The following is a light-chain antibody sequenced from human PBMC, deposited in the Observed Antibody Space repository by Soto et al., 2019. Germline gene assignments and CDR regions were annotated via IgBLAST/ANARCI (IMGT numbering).Light chain of an antibody. V-gene: IGKV3-11*01. CDR2: DAS. J-gene: IGKJ5*01. Sequence: EIVMTQSPATLSVSPGERATLSCRASQSVSINLSWYQQKPGQARRLLNYDASNRATGIPARFSGSGSGTDFTLTISSLEPEDFAVYYCQQRSNWPPITFGQGTRLEI. CDR1: QSVSIN. CDR3: QQRSNWPPIT.